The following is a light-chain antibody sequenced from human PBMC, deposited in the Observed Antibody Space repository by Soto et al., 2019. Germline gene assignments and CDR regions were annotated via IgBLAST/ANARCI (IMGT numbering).Light chain of an antibody. CDR3: QQYGSSTGT. Sequence: IVMTQSPATLSVSPGERATLSCRASQSVSSNVAWYQQKPGQAPRLLIYGASSRATGIPARFSGSGSGTDFTLTVSRLEPEDFAVYFCQQYGSSTGTFGQVTKVDIK. V-gene: IGKV3-20*01. CDR1: QSVSSN. CDR2: GAS. J-gene: IGKJ1*01.